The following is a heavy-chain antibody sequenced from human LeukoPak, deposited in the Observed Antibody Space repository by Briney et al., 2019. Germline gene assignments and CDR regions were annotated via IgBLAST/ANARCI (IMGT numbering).Heavy chain of an antibody. V-gene: IGHV4-59*01. Sequence: SETLSLTCTVSGGSISSSYWSWIRQPPGKGLEWIGYIYYSGSTNYNPSLKSRVTISVDTSKNQFSLKLSSVTAADTAVYYCARGVNTIFGPDYYYYMDVWGKGTTVTVSS. CDR2: IYYSGST. CDR1: GGSISSSY. CDR3: ARGVNTIFGPDYYYYMDV. D-gene: IGHD3-3*01. J-gene: IGHJ6*03.